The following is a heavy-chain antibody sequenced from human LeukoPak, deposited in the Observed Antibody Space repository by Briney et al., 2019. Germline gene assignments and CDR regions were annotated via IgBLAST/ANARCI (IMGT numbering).Heavy chain of an antibody. D-gene: IGHD2-15*01. CDR2: ISGSGGTT. V-gene: IGHV3-23*01. CDR3: AKDRGMFLVGYLDY. CDR1: GFTFSSYA. Sequence: GGSLRLSCAASGFTFSSYAMSWVRQAPGKGLEWVSAISGSGGTTYYADSVKGRFTISRDNSKNRLYVEMKSQRAEDTGVYYCAKDRGMFLVGYLDYWGQGTLVTVSS. J-gene: IGHJ4*02.